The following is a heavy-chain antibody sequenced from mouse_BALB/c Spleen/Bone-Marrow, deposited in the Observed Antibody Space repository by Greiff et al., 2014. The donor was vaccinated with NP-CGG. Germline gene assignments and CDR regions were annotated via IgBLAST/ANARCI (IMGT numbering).Heavy chain of an antibody. CDR1: GFTFTDYY. D-gene: IGHD1-1*01. CDR3: ARDENYDIYWYFDV. V-gene: IGHV7-3*02. J-gene: IGHJ1*01. CDR2: IRNKANGYTA. Sequence: EVKLVESGGGLVQPGGSLRLSCATSGFTFTDYYMSWVRQTPGKALEWLGFIRNKANGYTADYSVSVKGRFTISRDNSQNILYLQMNPLRAEDSATYYCARDENYDIYWYFDVWGAGTTVTVSS.